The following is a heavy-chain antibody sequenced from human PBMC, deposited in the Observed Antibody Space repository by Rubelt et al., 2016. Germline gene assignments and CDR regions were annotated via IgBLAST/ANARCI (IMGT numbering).Heavy chain of an antibody. J-gene: IGHJ4*02. CDR2: INHSGST. D-gene: IGHD3-22*01. CDR1: GGSFSGYY. V-gene: IGHV4-34*02. Sequence: QVQLQQWGAGLLKPSETLSLTCAVYGGSFSGYYWSWICQPPGKGLAWIGEINHSGSTNYNQSLKSRVTRSVDTSKNQFSLKLSSVSAADTAVDYCARGKEGLGVTMMDYWGQGTLVTVSS. CDR3: ARGKEGLGVTMMDY.